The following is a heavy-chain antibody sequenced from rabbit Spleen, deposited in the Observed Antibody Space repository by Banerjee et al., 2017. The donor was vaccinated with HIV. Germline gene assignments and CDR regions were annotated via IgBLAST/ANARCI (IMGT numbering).Heavy chain of an antibody. Sequence: QSLEESGGDLVKPGASLTLTCTASGFSFSSGYWMCWVRQAPGKGLEWIACIDGASGVTNAYASWAKGRFTISKTSSTTVTLQMTSLTVADTATYFCARQFTLWGPGTLVTVS. J-gene: IGHJ4*01. V-gene: IGHV1S40*01. CDR2: IDGASGVTN. CDR1: GFSFSSGYW. CDR3: ARQFTL.